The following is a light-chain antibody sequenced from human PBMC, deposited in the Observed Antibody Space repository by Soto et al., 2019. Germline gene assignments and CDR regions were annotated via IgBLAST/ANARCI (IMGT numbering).Light chain of an antibody. CDR3: QQYDTWPSIT. J-gene: IGKJ5*01. CDR2: GSS. Sequence: EIVMTQSPGTLSVSPGEGATLSCRASHSIGNNLAWYQQKGGQAPRLLIHGSSTRATGIPARFSGSGSGTEFTLTISSLQSEDFAVYYCQQYDTWPSITFGQGTRLEIK. V-gene: IGKV3-15*01. CDR1: HSIGNN.